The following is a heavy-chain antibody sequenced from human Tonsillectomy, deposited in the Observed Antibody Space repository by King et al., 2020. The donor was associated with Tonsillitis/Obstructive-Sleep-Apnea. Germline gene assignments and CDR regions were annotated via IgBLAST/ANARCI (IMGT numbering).Heavy chain of an antibody. V-gene: IGHV5-51*01. CDR2: IYPGDPDT. J-gene: IGHJ6*03. Sequence: QLVQSGAEVKKPGESLKISCKGSGYSFTSYWIGWVRQMPGKGLEWMGIIYPGDPDTRYSPSFQGQVTIPADKSISTAYLQWSSLKASGTAMYYCARRPEVYYYYMDVWGKGTTVTVSS. CDR1: GYSFTSYW. CDR3: ARRPEVYYYYMDV.